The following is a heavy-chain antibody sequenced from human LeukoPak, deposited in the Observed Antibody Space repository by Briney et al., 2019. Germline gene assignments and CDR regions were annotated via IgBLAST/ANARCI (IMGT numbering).Heavy chain of an antibody. CDR2: IYYSGST. V-gene: IGHV4-39*01. Sequence: SETLSLTCTVSGGSISSSSYYWGWIRQPPGKGLEWIGSIYYSGSTYYNPSLKSRVTISVDTSKNQFSLKLSSVTAADTAVYYCASSRPTYYYDGSGYYYPGEYFQHWGQGTLVTVSS. CDR1: GGSISSSSYY. D-gene: IGHD3-22*01. CDR3: ASSRPTYYYDGSGYYYPGEYFQH. J-gene: IGHJ1*01.